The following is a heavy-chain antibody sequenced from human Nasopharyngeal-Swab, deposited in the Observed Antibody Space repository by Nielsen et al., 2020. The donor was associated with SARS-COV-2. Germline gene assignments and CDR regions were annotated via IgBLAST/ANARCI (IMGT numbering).Heavy chain of an antibody. D-gene: IGHD3-3*01. V-gene: IGHV1-2*06. J-gene: IGHJ3*02. CDR2: INPNSGGT. Sequence: ASVKVSCKASGYTFTGYYIHWVRQAPGQGLEWMGRINPNSGGTNYARKFQGRVTMTRGTSISTAYMEVSRLRSDDAAVYYCARSLYGSQDFWSGYAAEAFDIWGQGTMVTVSS. CDR3: ARSLYGSQDFWSGYAAEAFDI. CDR1: GYTFTGYY.